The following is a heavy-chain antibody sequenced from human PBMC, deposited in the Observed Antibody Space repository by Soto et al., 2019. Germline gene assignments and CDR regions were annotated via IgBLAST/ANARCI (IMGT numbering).Heavy chain of an antibody. CDR2: LVVGTGNT. CDR1: GFTFRSSS. Sequence: SVKVSCKTSGFTFRSSSVQWVRQARGQRLEWIGWLVVGTGNTNYAQKFQQRVTISSDRSTNTVSMELSSLTSEDTAVYYCATGAYCSGGSCSDYYYYYYGMDLWGQGTTVTVSS. D-gene: IGHD2-15*01. CDR3: ATGAYCSGGSCSDYYYYYYGMDL. J-gene: IGHJ6*02. V-gene: IGHV1-58*01.